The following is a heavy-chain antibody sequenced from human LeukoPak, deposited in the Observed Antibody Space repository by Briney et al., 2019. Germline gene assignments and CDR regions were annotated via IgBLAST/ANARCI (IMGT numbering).Heavy chain of an antibody. Sequence: GPLRLSCAASGFTFSSYWMHWVRQAPGKGLVWVSAINNGGSTTAYADSVKGRFTISRDNAKNTLYLQMNSLRAEDTAVYYCARRAPTRYFDYWGQGTLVTVSS. CDR1: GFTFSSYW. V-gene: IGHV3-74*01. J-gene: IGHJ4*02. CDR2: INNGGSTT. D-gene: IGHD5-24*01. CDR3: ARRAPTRYFDY.